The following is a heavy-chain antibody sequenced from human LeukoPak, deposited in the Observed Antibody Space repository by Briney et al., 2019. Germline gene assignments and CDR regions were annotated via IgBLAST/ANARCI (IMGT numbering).Heavy chain of an antibody. CDR1: GFTFSDYW. Sequence: GGSLRLSCTASGFTFSDYWMRWVRQAPGKGLVWVSRTNTDASRTSYADSVKGRFTISRDNTKNTVYLQMDSLRAEDTAVYYCARGMTYYYGSGKFDCWGQGSLVTVSS. V-gene: IGHV3-74*01. CDR2: TNTDASRT. D-gene: IGHD3-10*01. CDR3: ARGMTYYYGSGKFDC. J-gene: IGHJ4*02.